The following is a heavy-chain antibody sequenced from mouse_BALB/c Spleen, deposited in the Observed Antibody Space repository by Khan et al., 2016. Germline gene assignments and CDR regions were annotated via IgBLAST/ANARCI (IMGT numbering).Heavy chain of an antibody. CDR2: ISHSGST. J-gene: IGHJ4*01. Sequence: EVQLKESGPSLVKPSQTLSLTCSVTGDSITSGYWNWIRKFPGKKLEYMGYISHSGSTYYNPSLKSRISITRDTSKNQYYLKLNSVTTEDTATYYCASYGTRENAMDYWGQGTSVTVSS. V-gene: IGHV3-8*02. D-gene: IGHD1-1*01. CDR1: GDSITSGY. CDR3: ASYGTRENAMDY.